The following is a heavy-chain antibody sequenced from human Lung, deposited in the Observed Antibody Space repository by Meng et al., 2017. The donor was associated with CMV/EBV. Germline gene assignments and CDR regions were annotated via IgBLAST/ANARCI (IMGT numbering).Heavy chain of an antibody. Sequence: SETLSLXXTVSGYSISSPYYWGWIRQPPGMGLEWIGSIYYSGNTYYNPSLKSRVTISVDTSKNQFSLKLSSVTAADTAVYYCARDRRGSYVTVWGYWGQGTLVTVSS. CDR1: GYSISSPYY. D-gene: IGHD3-16*01. V-gene: IGHV4-38-2*02. CDR3: ARDRRGSYVTVWGY. J-gene: IGHJ4*02. CDR2: IYYSGNT.